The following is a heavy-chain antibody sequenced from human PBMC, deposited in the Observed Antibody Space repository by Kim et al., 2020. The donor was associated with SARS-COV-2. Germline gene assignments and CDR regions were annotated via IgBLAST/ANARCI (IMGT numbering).Heavy chain of an antibody. V-gene: IGHV3-73*01. J-gene: IGHJ5*02. CDR1: GFTFSGSA. D-gene: IGHD2-15*01. CDR3: TRQVVVAAGMVYGDINWFDP. Sequence: GGSLRLSCAASGFTFSGSAMHWVRQASGKGLEWVGRIRSKANSYATAYAASVKGRFTISRDDSKNTAYLQMNSLKTEDTAVYYCTRQVVVAAGMVYGDINWFDPWGQGTLVTVSS. CDR2: IRSKANSYAT.